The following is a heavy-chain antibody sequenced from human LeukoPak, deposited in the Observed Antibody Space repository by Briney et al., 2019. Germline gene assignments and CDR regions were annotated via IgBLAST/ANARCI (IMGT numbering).Heavy chain of an antibody. CDR2: IYHSGST. CDR3: ARHYYDTSGYYYFDY. Sequence: PSETLSLTCNVSGGSISGYYWSWIRQPPGKGLEYMGYIYHSGSTDYNPSLKSRITISVDTSKNQLSLKLSSVTAADTAVYYCARHYYDTSGYYYFDYWGQGTLVTVSS. J-gene: IGHJ4*02. V-gene: IGHV4-59*08. CDR1: GGSISGYY. D-gene: IGHD3-22*01.